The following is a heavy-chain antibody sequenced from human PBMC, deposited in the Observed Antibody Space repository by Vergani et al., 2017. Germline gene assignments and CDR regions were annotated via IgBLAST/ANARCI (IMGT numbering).Heavy chain of an antibody. D-gene: IGHD2-2*01. CDR3: ATRDCSSTSCYAVTMVRFHNWFDP. Sequence: QVQLQESGPGLVKPSETLSLTCAVSGYSISSGYYWGWIRQPPGKGLEWIGSIYHSGSTYYNPSLKSRVTISVDTSKNQFSLKLSSVTAADTAVYYCATRDCSSTSCYAVTMVRFHNWFDPWGQGTLVTVSS. V-gene: IGHV4-38-2*01. CDR1: GYSISSGYY. J-gene: IGHJ5*02. CDR2: IYHSGST.